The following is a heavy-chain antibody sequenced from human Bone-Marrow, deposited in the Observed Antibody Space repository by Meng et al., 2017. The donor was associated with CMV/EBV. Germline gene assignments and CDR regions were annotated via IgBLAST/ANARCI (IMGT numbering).Heavy chain of an antibody. J-gene: IGHJ4*02. CDR3: AKVFCGGGSTSGCSQPYDPFDY. CDR2: ISGSGGST. Sequence: GESLKISCAASGFTFSSYAMSWVRQAPGKGLEWVSAISGSGGSTYDADSVKGRFTISRDNSKNTLYLQMNSLRAEDTAVYYCAKVFCGGGSTSGCSQPYDPFDYWGQGTLVTVSS. CDR1: GFTFSSYA. D-gene: IGHD2-21*01. V-gene: IGHV3-23*01.